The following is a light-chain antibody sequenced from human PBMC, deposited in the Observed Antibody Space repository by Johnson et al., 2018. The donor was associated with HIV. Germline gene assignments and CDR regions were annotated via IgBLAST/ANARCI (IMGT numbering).Light chain of an antibody. CDR1: SSNIGNNY. CDR3: GTWASSLSASV. V-gene: IGLV1-51*02. CDR2: ENN. Sequence: QSVLTQPPSVSAAPGQKVTISCSGSSSNIGNNYVSWYQQLPGTAPKLLIYENNKRPSGIPDRFSGSKSGTSATLGITGLQTGDEADYYCGTWASSLSASVCGTGTKVTVL. J-gene: IGLJ1*01.